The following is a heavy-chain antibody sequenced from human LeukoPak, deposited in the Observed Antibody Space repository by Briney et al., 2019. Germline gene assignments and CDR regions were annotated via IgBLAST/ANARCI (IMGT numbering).Heavy chain of an antibody. V-gene: IGHV3-23*01. CDR2: ISNSDGNT. CDR1: GFTFSSYA. J-gene: IGHJ4*02. Sequence: GGSLRLSCAASGFTFSSYAMSWVRQAPGKGLEWVSTISNSDGNTYYADSVKGRFTISRGNSKNTLYLQMNSLTAEDTAIYYCAKFARPWGNFDYWGQGTLVTVSS. D-gene: IGHD1-26*01. CDR3: AKFARPWGNFDY.